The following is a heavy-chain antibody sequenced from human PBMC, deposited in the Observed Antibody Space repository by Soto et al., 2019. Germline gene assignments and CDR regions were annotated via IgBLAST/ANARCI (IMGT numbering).Heavy chain of an antibody. V-gene: IGHV3-23*01. D-gene: IGHD3-10*01. J-gene: IGHJ4*02. CDR2: ISGSGGST. CDR1: GFTFSSYA. Sequence: EVQLLESGGGLVQPGGSLRLSCAASGFTFSSYAMSWVRQDPGKGLEWVSAISGSGGSTYYADSVKGRFTISRDNSKNTLYLQMNSLRAEDTAVYYCAKDPSELLWFGEFLYWGQGTLVTVSS. CDR3: AKDPSELLWFGEFLY.